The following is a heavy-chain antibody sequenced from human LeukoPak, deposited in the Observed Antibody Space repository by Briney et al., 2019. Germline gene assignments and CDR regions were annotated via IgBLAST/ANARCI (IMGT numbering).Heavy chain of an antibody. V-gene: IGHV4-39*01. D-gene: IGHD6-13*01. CDR1: GGSISSSSYY. CDR3: ARPYSSSRRGFDP. Sequence: SETLSLTCTVSGGSISSSSYYWGWIRQPPGKGLEWIGSIYYSGSTYYNPSLKSRVTISVDTSKNQFSLKLSSVTAADTAVYYCARPYSSSRRGFDPWGQGTLVTVSS. J-gene: IGHJ5*02. CDR2: IYYSGST.